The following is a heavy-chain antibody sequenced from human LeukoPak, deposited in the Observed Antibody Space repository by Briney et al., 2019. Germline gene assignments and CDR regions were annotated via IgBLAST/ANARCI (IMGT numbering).Heavy chain of an antibody. CDR1: GGSVSSTTYY. CDR3: ARYVVYGSGKYYFDY. Sequence: PSETLSLTCTVSGGSVSSTTYYWSWIRQPPGKGLEWIASINYSGSTYYNPSLKRRVTISVDTSENPFSLKLSSVTAADTAVYYCARYVVYGSGKYYFDYWGQGTLVTVSS. J-gene: IGHJ4*02. D-gene: IGHD3-10*01. CDR2: INYSGST. V-gene: IGHV4-39*01.